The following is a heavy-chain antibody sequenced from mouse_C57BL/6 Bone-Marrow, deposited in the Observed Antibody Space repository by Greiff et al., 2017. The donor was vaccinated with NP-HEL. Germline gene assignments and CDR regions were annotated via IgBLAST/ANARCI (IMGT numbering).Heavy chain of an antibody. J-gene: IGHJ2*01. CDR3: AEENWDFDY. Sequence: QVQLQQPGAELVKPGASVKLSCKASGYTFTSYWMHWVKQRPGQGLEWIGMIPPNSGSTNYNEKFKSKATLTVDKSSSTAYMQLSSLTSEDSAVYYCAEENWDFDYWGQGTTLTVSS. V-gene: IGHV1-64*01. CDR1: GYTFTSYW. CDR2: IPPNSGST. D-gene: IGHD4-1*01.